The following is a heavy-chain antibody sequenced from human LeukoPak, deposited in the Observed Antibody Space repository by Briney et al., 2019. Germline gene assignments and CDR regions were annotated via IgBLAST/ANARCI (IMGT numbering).Heavy chain of an antibody. CDR3: ARRLGATAMVDY. CDR1: GGSISGYY. J-gene: IGHJ4*02. V-gene: IGHV4-34*01. D-gene: IGHD5-18*01. CDR2: INHSGST. Sequence: SETLSLTCTVSGGSISGYYWSWIRQPPGKGLEWIGEINHSGSTNYNPSLKSRVTISVDTSKNQFSLKLSSVTAADTAVYYCARRLGATAMVDYWGQGTLVTVSS.